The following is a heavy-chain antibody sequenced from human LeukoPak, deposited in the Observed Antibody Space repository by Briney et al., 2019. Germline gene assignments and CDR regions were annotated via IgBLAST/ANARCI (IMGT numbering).Heavy chain of an antibody. D-gene: IGHD6-25*01. CDR1: GFTFSDYC. Sequence: GGSLRLSCAASGFTFSDYCMTWIRQAPGKGLKWVSHITRSGTYTNYADSVQGRFTISRDNAKNSLFLQMNNLRAEDTAVYYCARVIALSTGCMDVWGQGTTVTVSS. CDR2: ITRSGTYT. V-gene: IGHV3-11*05. CDR3: ARVIALSTGCMDV. J-gene: IGHJ6*02.